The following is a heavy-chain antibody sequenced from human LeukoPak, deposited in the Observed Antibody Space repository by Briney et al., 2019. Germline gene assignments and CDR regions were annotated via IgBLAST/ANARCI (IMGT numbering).Heavy chain of an antibody. J-gene: IGHJ4*02. CDR3: AIVGATKGFDY. V-gene: IGHV4-4*02. CDR1: GGSISSSNW. Sequence: PSETLSLTCAVSGGSISSSNWWSGVRQPPGKGLEWIGEIYHSGSTNYNPSLKRRVTISVDKSKNQFSLKLSSVTAADTAVYYCAIVGATKGFDYWGQGTLVTVSS. D-gene: IGHD1-26*01. CDR2: IYHSGST.